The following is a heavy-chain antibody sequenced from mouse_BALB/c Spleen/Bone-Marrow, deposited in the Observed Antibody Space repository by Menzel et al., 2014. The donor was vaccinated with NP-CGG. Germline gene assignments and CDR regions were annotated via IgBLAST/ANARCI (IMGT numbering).Heavy chain of an antibody. Sequence: VQLQQSGPGLVKPSQSLSLTCSVTGYSITSGYYWNWIRQFPGNKLEWMSYISYDGSNNYNPSLKNRISITRDTSKNQFFLKLNSVTTEDTATYYCARGGYDGRGFAYWGQGTLVTVSA. CDR3: ARGGYDGRGFAY. CDR2: ISYDGSN. CDR1: GYSITSGYY. J-gene: IGHJ3*01. D-gene: IGHD2-14*01. V-gene: IGHV3-6*02.